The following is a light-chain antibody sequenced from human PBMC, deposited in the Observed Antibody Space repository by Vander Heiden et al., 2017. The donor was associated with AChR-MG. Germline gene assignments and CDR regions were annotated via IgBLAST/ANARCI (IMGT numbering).Light chain of an antibody. CDR1: SSNIGSNT. CDR3: AAWDDSLNGFYV. V-gene: IGLV1-44*01. Sequence: QSVLTQPPSASGTPGQRVTIFCSGSSSNIGSNTVNWYQQLAGTAPKLLIYSNNQRPSGVPDRFSGSKSGTSASLAISGLQSEDEADYYCAAWDDSLNGFYVFGTGTKVTVL. J-gene: IGLJ1*01. CDR2: SNN.